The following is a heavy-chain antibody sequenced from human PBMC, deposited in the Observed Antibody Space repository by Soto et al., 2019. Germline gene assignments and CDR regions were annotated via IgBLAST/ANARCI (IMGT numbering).Heavy chain of an antibody. J-gene: IGHJ3*02. CDR1: GFIFGNYM. D-gene: IGHD2-15*01. Sequence: EVQLLESGGGLVQPGESLRLSCAVSGFIFGNYMMTWVRQAPGKGLEWGSTIRDGGESTYYADSVKGRFTISRDNSKNTLYLQMDSLGVEDTAVYYCAPHVHCSGGSCHYDAFDIRGQGTMVTVSS. CDR2: IRDGGEST. V-gene: IGHV3-23*01. CDR3: APHVHCSGGSCHYDAFDI.